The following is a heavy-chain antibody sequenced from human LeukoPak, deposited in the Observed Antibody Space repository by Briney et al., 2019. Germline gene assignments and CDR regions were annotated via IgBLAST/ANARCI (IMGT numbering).Heavy chain of an antibody. D-gene: IGHD1-14*01. J-gene: IGHJ4*02. V-gene: IGHV3-74*01. CDR1: GFTFSSYW. Sequence: PGRSLRLSCAASGFTFSSYWMHWVRQVPGKGLVWVARINPGGSSITYADSVKGRFTISRDNAKNPLYLQMDSLRAEDTGVYYCARSNQADDYWGQGTLVTVSS. CDR2: INPGGSSI. CDR3: ARSNQADDY.